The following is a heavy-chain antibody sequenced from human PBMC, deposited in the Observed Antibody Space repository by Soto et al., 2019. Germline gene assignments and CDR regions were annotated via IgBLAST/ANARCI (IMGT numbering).Heavy chain of an antibody. CDR2: IGTQHDA. CDR3: GRQASYLHGGGGGFDP. CDR1: GFTFSTYD. V-gene: IGHV3-13*01. J-gene: IGHJ5*02. Sequence: EVQLVESGGGLVQPGGSLRLSCAASGFTFSTYDMHWVRQAPGKGLEWVSAIGTQHDAYYPDSVKGRLTTSRENANNSFYLQMNSLRAGDTAVYYCGRQASYLHGGGGGFDPWGQGTLVTVSS. D-gene: IGHD3-16*01.